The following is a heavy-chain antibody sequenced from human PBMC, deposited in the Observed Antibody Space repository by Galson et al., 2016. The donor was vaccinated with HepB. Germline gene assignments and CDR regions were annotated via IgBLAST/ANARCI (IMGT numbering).Heavy chain of an antibody. Sequence: SLRLSCADSRIIFSDYVFHWVRQAPGKGLEWVALISYDGSKILYGDSVKGRFTISRDNVKHTVYLQLNSLRLEDTGLYYCARVSGYADGRMDFWGQGSMVAVSS. CDR2: ISYDGSKI. V-gene: IGHV3-30*04. J-gene: IGHJ4*02. CDR3: ARVSGYADGRMDF. D-gene: IGHD3-3*01. CDR1: RIIFSDYV.